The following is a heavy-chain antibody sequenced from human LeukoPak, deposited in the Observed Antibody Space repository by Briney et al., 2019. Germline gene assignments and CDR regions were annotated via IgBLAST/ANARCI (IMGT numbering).Heavy chain of an antibody. Sequence: SGTLSLTCAVSGGSISSNNWWSWVRQPPGKGLEWIGEIYHSGSTNYNPSLKSRVTISVDTSKNQFSLKVSSVTAADTAVYYCARGHSSVVTAIPYYFDYWGQGTLVTVSS. J-gene: IGHJ4*02. CDR3: ARGHSSVVTAIPYYFDY. CDR1: GGSISSNNW. CDR2: IYHSGST. D-gene: IGHD2-21*02. V-gene: IGHV4-4*02.